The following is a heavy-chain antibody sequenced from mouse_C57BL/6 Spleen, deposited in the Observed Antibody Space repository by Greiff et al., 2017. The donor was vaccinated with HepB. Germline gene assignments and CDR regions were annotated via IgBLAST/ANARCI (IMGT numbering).Heavy chain of an antibody. J-gene: IGHJ1*03. D-gene: IGHD2-1*01. CDR3: AGIYYGNYGGKGFDV. CDR2: IDPSDSYT. CDR1: GYTFTSYW. Sequence: QVQLQQPGAELVMPGASVKLSCKASGYTFTSYWMHWVKQRPGQGLEWIGEIDPSDSYTNYNQKFKGKSTLTVDKSSSTAYMQLSSLTSEDSAVYYCAGIYYGNYGGKGFDVWGTRTTVTVSS. V-gene: IGHV1-69*01.